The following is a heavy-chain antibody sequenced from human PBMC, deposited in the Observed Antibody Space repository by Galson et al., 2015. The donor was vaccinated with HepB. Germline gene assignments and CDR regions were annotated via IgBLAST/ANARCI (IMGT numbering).Heavy chain of an antibody. D-gene: IGHD3-22*01. Sequence: SLRLSCAVSGFTFSNYAMSWVRQAPGKGLEWVSTIRPSGGRTDYADSVKGRFTISRDNSKNTLYLEMKSLRAEDTAVYYCAKDRITMIVVVASRGYYFDSWGRGTLVTVSS. CDR2: IRPSGGRT. J-gene: IGHJ4*02. CDR1: GFTFSNYA. CDR3: AKDRITMIVVVASRGYYFDS. V-gene: IGHV3-23*01.